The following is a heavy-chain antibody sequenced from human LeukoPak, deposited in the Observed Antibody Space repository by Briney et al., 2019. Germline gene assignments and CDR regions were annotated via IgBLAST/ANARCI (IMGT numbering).Heavy chain of an antibody. CDR1: GGTFTNYV. Sequence: ASVKVSCKASGGTFTNYVITWVRQAPGHGLEWMGGIIPIFGTAKYAQKFQGKVTITADESTNTAYMELSSLRSEDTAVYYCARGGITMVRGPPPFYYYYMDVWGKGTTVTISS. D-gene: IGHD3-10*01. CDR2: IIPIFGTA. CDR3: ARGGITMVRGPPPFYYYYMDV. V-gene: IGHV1-69*13. J-gene: IGHJ6*03.